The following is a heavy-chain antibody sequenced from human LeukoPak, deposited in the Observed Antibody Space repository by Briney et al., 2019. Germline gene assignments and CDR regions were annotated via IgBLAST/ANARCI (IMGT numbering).Heavy chain of an antibody. CDR1: GGSFSGYY. J-gene: IGHJ4*02. Sequence: PSETLSLTCAVYGGSFSGYYWSWIRQPPGKGLEWIGEINHSGSTNYNPSLKSRVTISVDTSKNQFSLKLSSVTAADTAVYYCARGRTYYDFWSGPYRKYYFDYWGQGTLVTVSS. CDR3: ARGRTYYDFWSGPYRKYYFDY. V-gene: IGHV4-34*01. D-gene: IGHD3-3*01. CDR2: INHSGST.